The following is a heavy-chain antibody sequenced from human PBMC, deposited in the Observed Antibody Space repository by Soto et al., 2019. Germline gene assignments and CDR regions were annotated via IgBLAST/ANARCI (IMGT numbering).Heavy chain of an antibody. Sequence: ASVKVSCKASGYTFTSYDINWVRQATGQGLEWMGWMNPNSGNTGYAQKFQGRVTMTRNTSISTAYIEMSSLRSEDTAVYYFARCLILIWTGYCTNGVCSHDAFDIWGQGTMVTVSS. CDR3: ARCLILIWTGYCTNGVCSHDAFDI. D-gene: IGHD2-8*01. J-gene: IGHJ3*02. V-gene: IGHV1-8*01. CDR1: GYTFTSYD. CDR2: MNPNSGNT.